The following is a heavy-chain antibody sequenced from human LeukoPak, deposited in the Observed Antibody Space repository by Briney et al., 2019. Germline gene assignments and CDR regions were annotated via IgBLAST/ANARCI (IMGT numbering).Heavy chain of an antibody. Sequence: GRSLRLSCAASGFTFSSYAMHWVRQAPGKGLEGVAVISYDGSNKYYADSVKGRFTISRDNSKNTLYLQMNSLRAEDTAVYYCARDWVSMVRGASQGYWGQGTLVTVSS. V-gene: IGHV3-30-3*01. J-gene: IGHJ4*02. CDR2: ISYDGSNK. CDR1: GFTFSSYA. CDR3: ARDWVSMVRGASQGY. D-gene: IGHD3-10*01.